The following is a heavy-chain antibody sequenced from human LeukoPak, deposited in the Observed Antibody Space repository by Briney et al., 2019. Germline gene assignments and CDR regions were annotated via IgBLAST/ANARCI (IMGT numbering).Heavy chain of an antibody. CDR2: MNDGGTI. D-gene: IGHD1-7*01. CDR3: ARRWNYGRNYYIDV. V-gene: IGHV4-34*01. CDR1: GGSFYIYY. J-gene: IGHJ6*03. Sequence: SETLSLTCAVYGGSFYIYYWSWIRQSPEKGLEWIGEMNDGGTINYNPSLLSRVTISLDRSKNQFSLKLTSVTTADTAVYYCARRWNYGRNYYIDVWGNGATVSVSS.